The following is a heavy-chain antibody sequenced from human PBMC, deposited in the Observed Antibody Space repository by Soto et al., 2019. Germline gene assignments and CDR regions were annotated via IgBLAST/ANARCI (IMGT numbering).Heavy chain of an antibody. Sequence: ASVKVSCKASGYTFITYDIHWVRQATGQGLEWMGWMNPSNGNAGYAQKFQGRVTMTRNISISTAYMELSSLRSEDTAVYFCASSKYDVVAGSVWFDPWGQGTLVTVSS. CDR1: GYTFITYD. CDR3: ASSKYDVVAGSVWFDP. CDR2: MNPSNGNA. D-gene: IGHD2-21*01. V-gene: IGHV1-8*01. J-gene: IGHJ5*02.